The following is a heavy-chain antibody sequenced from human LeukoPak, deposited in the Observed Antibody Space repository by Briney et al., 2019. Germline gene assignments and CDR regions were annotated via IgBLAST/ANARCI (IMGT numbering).Heavy chain of an antibody. Sequence: SETLSLTCSVSGGSISSYYWSWIRQPPGKGLEWIGYIYYSGSTNYDPSLKSRVTISVDTSKNQFSLKLSSVTAADTAVYYCARRNVGYRSGQLDYWGQGTLVTVSS. V-gene: IGHV4-59*01. D-gene: IGHD6-19*01. CDR2: IYYSGST. CDR1: GGSISSYY. CDR3: ARRNVGYRSGQLDY. J-gene: IGHJ4*02.